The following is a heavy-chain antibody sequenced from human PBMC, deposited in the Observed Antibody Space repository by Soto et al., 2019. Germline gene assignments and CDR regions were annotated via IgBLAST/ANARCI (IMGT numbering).Heavy chain of an antibody. CDR3: ARRWGEYDAFDI. Sequence: SETLSLTCTVSGGSISSSSYYWGWIRQPPGKGLEWIGSIYYSGSTYYNPSLKSRVTISVDTSKNQFSLKLSSVTAADTAVYYCARRWGEYDAFDIWGQGTMVTVSS. CDR2: IYYSGST. V-gene: IGHV4-39*01. D-gene: IGHD3-16*01. J-gene: IGHJ3*02. CDR1: GGSISSSSYY.